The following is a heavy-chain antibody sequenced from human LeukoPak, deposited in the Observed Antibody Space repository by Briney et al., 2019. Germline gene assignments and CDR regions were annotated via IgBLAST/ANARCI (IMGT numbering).Heavy chain of an antibody. D-gene: IGHD3-22*01. CDR1: GFTFSDYS. CDR3: AREVGYYDSSGYYYSLLDY. CDR2: ISSSSSYI. J-gene: IGHJ4*02. V-gene: IGHV3-21*01. Sequence: GESLRLSCAASGFTFSDYSMNWVRQAPGKGLEWVSSISSSSSYIFYADSVRGRFSISRDNAKNSLYLQMNSPRAEDTAVYYCAREVGYYDSSGYYYSLLDYWGQGTLVTVSS.